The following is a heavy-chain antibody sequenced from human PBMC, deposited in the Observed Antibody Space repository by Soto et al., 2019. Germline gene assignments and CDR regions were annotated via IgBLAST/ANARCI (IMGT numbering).Heavy chain of an antibody. Sequence: LRLSCAASGFTFSDHYMHCVRQAPGKGLEWVAVIWYDGSNKYYADSVKGRFTISRDNSKNTLYLQMNSLRAEDTAVYYCAREGSYDEYYYYYGMDVWGQGTTVTVSS. V-gene: IGHV3-33*08. CDR2: IWYDGSNK. D-gene: IGHD3-22*01. CDR3: AREGSYDEYYYYYGMDV. CDR1: GFTFSDHY. J-gene: IGHJ6*02.